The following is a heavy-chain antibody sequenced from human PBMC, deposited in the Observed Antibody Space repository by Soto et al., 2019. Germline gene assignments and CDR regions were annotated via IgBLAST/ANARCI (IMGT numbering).Heavy chain of an antibody. CDR2: IYYSGST. CDR1: GGSISSYY. V-gene: IGHV4-59*08. Sequence: PSETLSLTCTVSGGSISSYYWSWIRQPPGKGLEWIGYIYYSGSTNYNPSLKSRATISVDTSKNQFSLKLGSVTAADTAVYYCARHGGIYTGAFDRWGKGTMVTVS. D-gene: IGHD5-12*01. CDR3: ARHGGIYTGAFDR. J-gene: IGHJ3*02.